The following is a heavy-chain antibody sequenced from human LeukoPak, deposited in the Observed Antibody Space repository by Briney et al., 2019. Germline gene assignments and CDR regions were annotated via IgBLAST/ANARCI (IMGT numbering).Heavy chain of an antibody. J-gene: IGHJ4*02. CDR2: ISSSSSYI. CDR3: ARDVTLGNFDY. D-gene: IGHD3-16*01. Sequence: PGGSLRLSCAASGFTFSSYSMNWVRQAPGKGLEWVSSISSSSSYIYYADSVKGRFTISRNNAKNSLYLQMNSLRAEDTAVYYCARDVTLGNFDYWGQGTLVTVSS. CDR1: GFTFSSYS. V-gene: IGHV3-21*01.